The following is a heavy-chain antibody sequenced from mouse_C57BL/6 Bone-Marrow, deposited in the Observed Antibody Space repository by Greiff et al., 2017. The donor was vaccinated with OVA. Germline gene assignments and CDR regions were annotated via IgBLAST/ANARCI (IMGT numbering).Heavy chain of an antibody. CDR3: AREVFITTVVSPYWYFDV. CDR2: ISNLAYSI. D-gene: IGHD1-1*01. CDR1: GFTFSDYG. J-gene: IGHJ1*03. Sequence: EVQLVESGGGLVQPGGSLKLSCAASGFTFSDYGMAWVRQAPRKGPAWVAFISNLAYSIYYADTVTGRFTISRENAKNTLYLEMSSLRSEDTAMYYCAREVFITTVVSPYWYFDVWGTGTTVTVSS. V-gene: IGHV5-15*01.